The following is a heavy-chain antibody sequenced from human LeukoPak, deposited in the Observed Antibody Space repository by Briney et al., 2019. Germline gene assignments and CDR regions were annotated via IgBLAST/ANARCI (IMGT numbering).Heavy chain of an antibody. CDR1: GGSISSHDNC. Sequence: PSETLSLTCSVSGGSISSHDNCWSWVRQSAGKGLEWIGRVCDSGSSNYNPSLKSRAIISAGTSASQFFLELSSVTAADSAVYYCARHSRGVHVFAAPAPKSYFYYLDVWGRGTSVTVSS. CDR3: ARHSRGVHVFAAPAPKSYFYYLDV. CDR2: VCDSGSS. D-gene: IGHD3-10*02. V-gene: IGHV4-61*02. J-gene: IGHJ6*03.